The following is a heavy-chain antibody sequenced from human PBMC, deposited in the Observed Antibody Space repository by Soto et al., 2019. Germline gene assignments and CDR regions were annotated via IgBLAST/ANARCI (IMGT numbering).Heavy chain of an antibody. V-gene: IGHV4-61*01. J-gene: IGHJ3*02. CDR1: GGSVSSGNYY. CDR3: ARDRGYYATSGYLKAFDI. Sequence: QVQLQESGPGLVKPSETLSLTCTVSGGSVSSGNYYWTWIRQPPGKGLEWMGYIYNIGSTNYNSSLKSRVTISAETSKNQFYLKLTSVTAADTAVYYCARDRGYYATSGYLKAFDIWGQGTMVTVSS. D-gene: IGHD3-22*01. CDR2: IYNIGST.